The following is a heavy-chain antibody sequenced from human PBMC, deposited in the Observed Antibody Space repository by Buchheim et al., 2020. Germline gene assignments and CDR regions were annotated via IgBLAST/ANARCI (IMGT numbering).Heavy chain of an antibody. CDR2: IYYDGSKK. Sequence: QVQLVESGGGVVQPGTSQRLSCAASGFTLRSYGMHWVRQAPGKGLEWVAGIYYDGSKKYYVDSVKGRFSISRDNSKNTVYLHMDSLRADDTAVYYCARDPIMPLNYGMDVWGQGAT. V-gene: IGHV3-33*01. CDR1: GFTLRSYG. CDR3: ARDPIMPLNYGMDV. J-gene: IGHJ6*02. D-gene: IGHD3-16*01.